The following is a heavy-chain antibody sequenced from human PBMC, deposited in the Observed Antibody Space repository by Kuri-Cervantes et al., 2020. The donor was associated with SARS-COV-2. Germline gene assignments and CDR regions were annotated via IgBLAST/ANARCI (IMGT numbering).Heavy chain of an antibody. Sequence: GESLKISCAASGSTFTTAWMNWVRQAPGKGLEWVGRIRSITDGETTDYAAPVKGRFTISRDDSKNTLYLQMNNLKIEDTGFYYCTGRDFNYWGQGTLVTVSS. V-gene: IGHV3-15*07. CDR3: TGRDFNY. CDR1: GSTFTTAW. CDR2: IRSITDGETT. J-gene: IGHJ4*02. D-gene: IGHD3-3*01.